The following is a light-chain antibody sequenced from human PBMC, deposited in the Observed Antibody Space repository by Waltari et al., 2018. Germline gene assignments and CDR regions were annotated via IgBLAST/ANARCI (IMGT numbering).Light chain of an antibody. Sequence: EIMMTQSPATLSVSPGDRATLSCRASQNIYTNLAWYQQKPGQTPRLLSYGASTRPTGIPARFSGSGSGTEFTLTINSLQSEDFAVYYCQQYNSWLTWTFGQGTKVEIK. CDR3: QQYNSWLTWT. V-gene: IGKV3-15*01. J-gene: IGKJ1*01. CDR1: QNIYTN. CDR2: GAS.